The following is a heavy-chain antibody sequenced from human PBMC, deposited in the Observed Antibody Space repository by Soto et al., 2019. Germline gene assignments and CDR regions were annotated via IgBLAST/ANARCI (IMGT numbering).Heavy chain of an antibody. J-gene: IGHJ3*02. CDR2: TYYRSRWYN. CDR1: GDSVSSNSAG. Sequence: PSQTLSLTCAISGDSVSSNSAGWNWIRQSPSRGLEWLGTTYYRSRWYNDYAVSVKGRITINPDTSKNQFSLQLSSVTAADTAVYYCARDFGASYYGDYHAFDIWGQGTMVTVSS. CDR3: ARDFGASYYGDYHAFDI. V-gene: IGHV6-1*01. D-gene: IGHD4-17*01.